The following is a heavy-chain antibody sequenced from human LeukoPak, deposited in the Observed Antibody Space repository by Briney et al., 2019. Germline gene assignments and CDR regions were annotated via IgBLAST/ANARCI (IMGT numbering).Heavy chain of an antibody. V-gene: IGHV4-59*01. D-gene: IGHD4-17*01. CDR1: AASISGYS. J-gene: IGHJ4*02. CDR2: VFYIVTP. CDR3: ARGIAVTTTSDHLDF. Sequence: PSETMSPTCTVEAASISGYSWKCIRQLPGKGMEWIGHVFYIVTPKYHPSLKNRIAISVETSSNQFSLKLRSVNPATTAVYYCARGIAVTTTSDHLDFWGQGILVTVPS.